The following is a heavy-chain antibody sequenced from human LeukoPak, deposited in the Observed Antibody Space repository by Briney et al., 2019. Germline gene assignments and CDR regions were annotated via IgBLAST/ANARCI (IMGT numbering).Heavy chain of an antibody. CDR3: ARVIRGYNYGRYYHMDV. J-gene: IGHJ6*03. V-gene: IGHV3-7*01. CDR1: AFTFSSYW. D-gene: IGHD5-18*01. Sequence: GGSLRLSCAASAFTFSSYWMSWVRQAPGMGLEWVANINQDGSEKYYVDSVKGRFTISRDNAKKSLYLQMNSLRAEDTAVFYCARVIRGYNYGRYYHMDVWGKGTTVTVSS. CDR2: INQDGSEK.